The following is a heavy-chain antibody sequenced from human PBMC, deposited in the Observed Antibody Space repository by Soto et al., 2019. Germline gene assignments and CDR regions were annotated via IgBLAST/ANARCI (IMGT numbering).Heavy chain of an antibody. Sequence: PSETLSLTCAVYGGSFSGYYWSWIRQPPGKGLEWIGEINHSGSTNYNPSLKSRVTISVDTSKNQFSLKLSSVTAADTAVYYCARAPLLSEMATIRVHFDYWGQGTLVTVSS. J-gene: IGHJ4*02. V-gene: IGHV4-34*01. CDR2: INHSGST. CDR1: GGSFSGYY. D-gene: IGHD5-12*01. CDR3: ARAPLLSEMATIRVHFDY.